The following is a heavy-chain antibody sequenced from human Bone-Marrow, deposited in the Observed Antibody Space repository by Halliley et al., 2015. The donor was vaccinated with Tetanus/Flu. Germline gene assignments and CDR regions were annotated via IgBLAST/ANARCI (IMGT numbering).Heavy chain of an antibody. CDR3: TGSDTIQPDDY. Sequence: SLRLSCTASGFTFGDYAISWVRQAPGKGLEWVGFIRSNSYGGTPEYAASVKRRFTISRDDSRNIAYLQMNSLKTEDTAVYYCTGSDTIQPDDYWGQGTLVTVSS. D-gene: IGHD5-18*01. CDR1: GFTFGDYA. CDR2: IRSNSYGGTP. V-gene: IGHV3-49*04. J-gene: IGHJ4*02.